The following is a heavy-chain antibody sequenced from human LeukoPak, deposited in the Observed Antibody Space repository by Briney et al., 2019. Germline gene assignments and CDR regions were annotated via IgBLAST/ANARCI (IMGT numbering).Heavy chain of an antibody. CDR2: INPNSGGT. J-gene: IGHJ4*02. Sequence: ASVKVSCKASGYTFTCYYMHWVRQAPGQGLEWMGWINPNSGGTNYAQKFQGRVTMTRDTSISTAYMELSRLRSDDTAVYYCARDYDFWSGYLAFDYWGQGTLVTVSS. CDR3: ARDYDFWSGYLAFDY. CDR1: GYTFTCYY. V-gene: IGHV1-2*02. D-gene: IGHD3-3*01.